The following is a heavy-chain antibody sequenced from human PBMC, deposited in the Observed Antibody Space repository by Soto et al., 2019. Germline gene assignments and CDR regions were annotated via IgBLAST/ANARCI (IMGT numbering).Heavy chain of an antibody. V-gene: IGHV3-74*01. CDR3: ACWGHIVPVAPSDFDR. J-gene: IGHJ4*02. CDR2: ICPDGSDV. Sequence: GGSLRLSCAASGFPFTNYWMNWVRQTPGKELMWVSRICPDGSDVGYADSVEGRFTVSRDNAKNTLYLQMHSLRAEDTAMYYCACWGHIVPVAPSDFDRWGQGTLVTVS. CDR1: GFPFTNYW. D-gene: IGHD2-8*02.